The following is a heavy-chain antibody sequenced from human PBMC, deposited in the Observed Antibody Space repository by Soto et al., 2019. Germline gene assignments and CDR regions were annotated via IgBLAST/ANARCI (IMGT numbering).Heavy chain of an antibody. CDR1: GFTFSSYA. V-gene: IGHV3-23*01. Sequence: EVQLLESGGGLVQPGGSLRLSCAASGFTFSSYAMNWVRQAPGKGLEWVSVISGSGGSTYYADAVKGRLTISRDNSKNTLYLQMISLRAEDTAVYYCAKRTVGWYCDLWGRGTLVTVSS. D-gene: IGHD4-17*01. CDR3: AKRTVGWYCDL. J-gene: IGHJ2*01. CDR2: ISGSGGST.